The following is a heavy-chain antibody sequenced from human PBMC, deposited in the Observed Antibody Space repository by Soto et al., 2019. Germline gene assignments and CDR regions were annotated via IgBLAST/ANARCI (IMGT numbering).Heavy chain of an antibody. D-gene: IGHD3-10*01. Sequence: QVQLVQSGPEMKKPGASVKVSCKASGYTFTSYGISWVRQAPGQGLEWMGWITSYSGNTNYAKKFQGRVNMTTDTSTSTAYMELRSLRSDDTALYYCARTYVSGMSSDYWGQGTLVTVSS. CDR2: ITSYSGNT. V-gene: IGHV1-18*01. CDR1: GYTFTSYG. J-gene: IGHJ4*02. CDR3: ARTYVSGMSSDY.